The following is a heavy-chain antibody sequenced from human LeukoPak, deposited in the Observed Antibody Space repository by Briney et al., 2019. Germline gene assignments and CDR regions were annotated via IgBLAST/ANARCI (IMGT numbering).Heavy chain of an antibody. CDR1: GGSISSGGYS. J-gene: IGHJ5*02. Sequence: SETLSLTCAVSGGSISSGGYSWSWIRQPPGKGLEWIVYIYHSGSTYYNPSLKSRVTISVDRSKNQFSLKLSSVTAADTAVYYCAGSTVTTFGRVWFDPWGQGTLVTVSS. CDR3: AGSTVTTFGRVWFDP. D-gene: IGHD4-17*01. CDR2: IYHSGST. V-gene: IGHV4-30-2*01.